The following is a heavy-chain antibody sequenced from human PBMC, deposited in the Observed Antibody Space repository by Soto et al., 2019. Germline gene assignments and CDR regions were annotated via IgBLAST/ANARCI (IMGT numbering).Heavy chain of an antibody. CDR1: GFTFDDYA. CDR3: AKGPLYSSSSAEYFQH. CDR2: ISGDGGST. V-gene: IGHV3-43*02. Sequence: GSLRLSCAASGFTFDDYAMHWVRQAPGKGLEWVSLISGDGGSTYYADSVKGRFTISRDNSKNSLYLQMNSLRTEDTALYYCAKGPLYSSSSAEYFQHWGQGTLVTVSS. J-gene: IGHJ1*01. D-gene: IGHD6-6*01.